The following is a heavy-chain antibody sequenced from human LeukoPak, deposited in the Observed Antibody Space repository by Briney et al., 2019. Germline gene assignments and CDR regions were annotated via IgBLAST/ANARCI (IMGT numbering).Heavy chain of an antibody. CDR3: ARGSVRLDY. J-gene: IGHJ4*02. D-gene: IGHD4-17*01. CDR2: VSPSGST. V-gene: IGHV4-61*02. CDR1: GDSISSGDYY. Sequence: SETLSLTCTVSGDSISSGDYYWSWIRQPAGKGLEWIGRVSPSGSTSYKPSLKSRVAISVDTSRNQFSLRLTPVTAADTAVYFCARGSVRLDYWGQGTLVTVSS.